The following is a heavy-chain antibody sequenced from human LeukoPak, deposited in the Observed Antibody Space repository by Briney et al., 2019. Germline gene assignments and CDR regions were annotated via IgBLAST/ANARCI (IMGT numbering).Heavy chain of an antibody. D-gene: IGHD2-2*01. V-gene: IGHV4-30-2*01. Sequence: SQTLSLTCAVSGGSISSGGYSWSWIRQPPGKGLEWIGYIYHSGSTYYNPSLKSRVTISVDRSKNQFSLKLSSVTAADTAVYYCARERIVVAPAAKIDARIFDYWGQGTLVTVSS. CDR2: IYHSGST. CDR1: GGSISSGGYS. CDR3: ARERIVVAPAAKIDARIFDY. J-gene: IGHJ4*02.